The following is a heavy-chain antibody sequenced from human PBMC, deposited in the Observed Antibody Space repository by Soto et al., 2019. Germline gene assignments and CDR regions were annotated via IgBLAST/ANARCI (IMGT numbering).Heavy chain of an antibody. CDR2: IHNNGVV. V-gene: IGHV4-4*07. Sequence: QVQQQESGPGLVKPSDTLSLICRVSGAYINDFSWSWIRQPAGTGLEWIGRIHNNGVVQYSPSFRGRVTMSIDPSSKHFPLNLQSAPAADTAVYYCARESGENWTCEAHWGQGPLVSFSS. CDR3: ARESGENWTCEAH. D-gene: IGHD1-1*01. CDR1: GAYINDFS. J-gene: IGHJ1*01.